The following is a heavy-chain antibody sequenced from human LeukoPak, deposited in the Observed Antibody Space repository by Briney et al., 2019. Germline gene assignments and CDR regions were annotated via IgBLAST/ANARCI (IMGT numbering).Heavy chain of an antibody. CDR1: GGSISSGSYY. Sequence: SQTLSLTCTVSGGSISSGSYYWSWIRQPAGKGLEWIGRIYTSGSTNYNPSLKSRVTISLDRSKNQFSLRLSSVTAADTAVYYCARDFATGTTYFFDYWGQGTLVTVSS. J-gene: IGHJ4*02. V-gene: IGHV4-61*02. CDR2: IYTSGST. D-gene: IGHD1/OR15-1a*01. CDR3: ARDFATGTTYFFDY.